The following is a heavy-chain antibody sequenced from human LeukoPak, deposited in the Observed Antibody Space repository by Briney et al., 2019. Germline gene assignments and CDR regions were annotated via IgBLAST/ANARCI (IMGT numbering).Heavy chain of an antibody. CDR1: GYTFTNFG. V-gene: IGHV1-18*01. CDR3: ARAGQGYYYDTSAYYFDY. CDR2: ISAYNGNP. D-gene: IGHD3-22*01. J-gene: IGHJ4*02. Sequence: ASVTVSCRASGYTFTNFGISWVRQAPGQGLEWIAWISAYNGNPAYAQKLQGRVTLTTDTSTNTAYMELRSLTSDDTAVYFCARAGQGYYYDTSAYYFDYWGQGTLVTVSS.